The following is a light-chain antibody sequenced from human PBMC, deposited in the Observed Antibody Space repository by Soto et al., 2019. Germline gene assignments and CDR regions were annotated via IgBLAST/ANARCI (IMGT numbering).Light chain of an antibody. CDR2: DAS. Sequence: EIVLTQSPGTLSLSPGERATLSCRASQSVSSSYLAWYQEKPGQAPRLLIYDASSRATGIPDRFSGSGSGTDFTLAISRLEPEDFAVYYCQQYGTSPPTFGQGTKVDIK. CDR1: QSVSSSY. CDR3: QQYGTSPPT. J-gene: IGKJ1*01. V-gene: IGKV3-20*01.